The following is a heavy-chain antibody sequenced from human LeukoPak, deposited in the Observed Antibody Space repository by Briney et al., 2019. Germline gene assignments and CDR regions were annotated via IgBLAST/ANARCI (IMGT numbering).Heavy chain of an antibody. CDR3: AKESSSWYPYFQH. V-gene: IGHV3-30*18. Sequence: PGGSLRLSCAASGFTFSSYGMHWVRQAPGKGLEWVAVISYDGSNKYYADSVKGRFTISRDNSKNTLYPQMNSLRAEDTAVYYCAKESSSWYPYFQHWGQGTLVTVSS. CDR1: GFTFSSYG. J-gene: IGHJ1*01. D-gene: IGHD6-13*01. CDR2: ISYDGSNK.